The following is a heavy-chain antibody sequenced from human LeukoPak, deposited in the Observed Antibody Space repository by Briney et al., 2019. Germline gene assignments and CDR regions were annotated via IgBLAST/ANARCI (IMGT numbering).Heavy chain of an antibody. CDR2: IIPIFGTA. CDR3: ARDSGVGCSGGSCYSWAPGYYYYMDV. J-gene: IGHJ6*03. CDR1: GYTFTSYA. Sequence: SVKVSCKASGYTFTSYAMHWVRQAPGQGLEWMGGIIPIFGTANYAQKFQGRVTITADESTSTAYMELSSLRSEDTAVYYCARDSGVGCSGGSCYSWAPGYYYYMDVWGKGTTVTISS. V-gene: IGHV1-69*13. D-gene: IGHD2-15*01.